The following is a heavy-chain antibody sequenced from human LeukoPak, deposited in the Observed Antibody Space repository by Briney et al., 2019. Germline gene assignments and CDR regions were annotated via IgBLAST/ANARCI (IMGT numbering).Heavy chain of an antibody. CDR3: ARDGDTTGTTHFDY. Sequence: SVTVSCKACGYFLPRYYMHWVRQAAGQGLDGMGWINHNGGDTNYAQRLQGRVPMTRDTSISTAYMDLSTLTSDDTAVYFCARDGDTTGTTHFDYWGQGTLVTVSS. D-gene: IGHD1-1*01. CDR1: GYFLPRYY. CDR2: INHNGGDT. V-gene: IGHV1-2*02. J-gene: IGHJ4*02.